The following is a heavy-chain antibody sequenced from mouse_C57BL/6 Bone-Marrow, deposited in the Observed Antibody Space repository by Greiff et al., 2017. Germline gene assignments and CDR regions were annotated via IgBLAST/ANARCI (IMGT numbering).Heavy chain of an antibody. CDR1: GFTFSDYG. D-gene: IGHD2-14*01. CDR2: ISNLAYSI. J-gene: IGHJ4*01. Sequence: VESGGGLVQPGGSLKLSCAASGFTFSDYGMAWVRQAPRKGPEWVAFISNLAYSIYYADTVTGRFTISRENAKNTLYLEMSSLRSEDTAMYYCARLGYRDAMDYWGQGTSVTVSS. CDR3: ARLGYRDAMDY. V-gene: IGHV5-15*01.